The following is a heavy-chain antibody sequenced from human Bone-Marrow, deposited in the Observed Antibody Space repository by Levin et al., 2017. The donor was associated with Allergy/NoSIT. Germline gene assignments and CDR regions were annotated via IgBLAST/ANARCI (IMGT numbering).Heavy chain of an antibody. CDR2: IYYSGST. CDR1: GASVNSGGYY. CDR3: ARDISGILTVEDLYYYMDV. V-gene: IGHV4-61*08. J-gene: IGHJ6*03. D-gene: IGHD3-9*01. Sequence: KASETLSLTCTVSGASVNSGGYYWSWIRQPPGKGLEWIGSIYYSGSTNYNPSLKSRVTISVDTSKNQLSLRLSSVTAADTAVYYCARDISGILTVEDLYYYMDVWGKGTTVTVSS.